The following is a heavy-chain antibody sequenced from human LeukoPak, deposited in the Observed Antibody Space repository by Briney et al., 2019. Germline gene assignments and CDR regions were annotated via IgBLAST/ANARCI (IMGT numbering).Heavy chain of an antibody. CDR3: ATTPPRWLRQLGFDY. D-gene: IGHD5-24*01. J-gene: IGHJ4*02. Sequence: ASVNVSCRVSGYTLTELSMHWVRHPPGKGLKWVGGFDLEYGETIYAQTFQGRVTMTEDTSTDTAYMEQSSLRSEDTAVYYCATTPPRWLRQLGFDYWGQGTLVTVSS. V-gene: IGHV1-24*01. CDR1: GYTLTELS. CDR2: FDLEYGET.